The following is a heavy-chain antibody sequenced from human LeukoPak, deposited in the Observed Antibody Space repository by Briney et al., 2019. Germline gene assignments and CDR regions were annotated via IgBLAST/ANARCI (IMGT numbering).Heavy chain of an antibody. CDR2: VHYDGSKI. V-gene: IGHV3-30*02. CDR1: GFTFSTHG. CDR3: AKDQVPMDV. Sequence: GGSLRLSCAASGFTFSTHGIHWVRQAPGKGLEWVAYVHYDGSKIYYTDSVKGRFTISRDNSKHTAYLQMSSLTTDDTGVYYCAKDQVPMDVWGKGTTVTVSS. J-gene: IGHJ6*03.